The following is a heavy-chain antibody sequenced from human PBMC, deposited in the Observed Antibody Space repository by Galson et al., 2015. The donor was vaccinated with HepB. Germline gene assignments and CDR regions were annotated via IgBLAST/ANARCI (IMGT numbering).Heavy chain of an antibody. J-gene: IGHJ4*02. D-gene: IGHD5-18*01. Sequence: SVKVSCKASGGTFSSYGISWVRQAPGQGLEWMGRIIPMLDIANYAQKFQGRVTITAGKSTSTAYMYLSSLRSEDTAVYYCARVGTTSMARPFDYWGQGTLVTVSS. CDR2: IIPMLDIA. CDR3: ARVGTTSMARPFDY. V-gene: IGHV1-69*04. CDR1: GGTFSSYG.